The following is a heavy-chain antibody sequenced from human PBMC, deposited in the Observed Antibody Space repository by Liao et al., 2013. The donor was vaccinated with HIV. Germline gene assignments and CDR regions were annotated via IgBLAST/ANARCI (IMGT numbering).Heavy chain of an antibody. CDR3: ARGDKRITIFGVVTPVGYFDL. CDR2: INHSGST. Sequence: FSAYYWSWIRQPPGKGLEWIGEINHSGSTNYNPSLKSRVTISVDTSKNNFSLKLSFVTAADTAVYYCARGDKRITIFGVVTPVGYFDLWGRGTLVTVSS. CDR1: FSAYY. D-gene: IGHD3-3*01. V-gene: IGHV4-34*01. J-gene: IGHJ2*01.